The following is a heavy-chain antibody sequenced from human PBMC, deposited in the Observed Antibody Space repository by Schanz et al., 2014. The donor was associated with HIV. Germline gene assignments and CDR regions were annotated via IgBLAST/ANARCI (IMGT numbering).Heavy chain of an antibody. D-gene: IGHD4-4*01. Sequence: QVQLVQSGAEVKKPGSSVKVSCKASGGTFSSYAISWVRQAPGQGLEWMGWISAYNGNTDYEQKLQGRVTLTTDTSTSTAYMELRSLRSHDTAVYYCARVGMTTVTDYYGMDVWGQGTTVTVSS. CDR3: ARVGMTTVTDYYGMDV. CDR2: ISAYNGNT. CDR1: GGTFSSYA. J-gene: IGHJ6*02. V-gene: IGHV1-18*01.